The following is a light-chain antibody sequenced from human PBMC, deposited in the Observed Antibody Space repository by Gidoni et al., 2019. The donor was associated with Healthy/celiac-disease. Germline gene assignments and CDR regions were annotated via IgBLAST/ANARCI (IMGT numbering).Light chain of an antibody. CDR3: LQSYSPPRT. CDR1: QSISSY. J-gene: IGKJ1*01. Sequence: DSQMTQPPSSLSASVGDRVTITCRARQSISSYLNWYQQKTGKAPKLLIYAASSVQSGVPSRFSGSVSGTDFNLTISSLHPDDFATYYCLQSYSPPRTFGQGTKVEIK. CDR2: AAS. V-gene: IGKV1-39*01.